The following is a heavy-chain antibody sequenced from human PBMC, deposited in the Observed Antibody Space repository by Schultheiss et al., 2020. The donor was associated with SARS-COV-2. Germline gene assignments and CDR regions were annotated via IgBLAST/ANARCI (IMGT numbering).Heavy chain of an antibody. Sequence: GSLRLSCAASGFTFSSYWMSWVRQAPGKGLEWVANIKQDGSEKYYVDSVKGRFTISRDNAKNSLYLQMNSLRAGDTAVYYCARAGYSSSLDYWGQGTLVTVSS. D-gene: IGHD6-6*01. CDR1: GFTFSSYW. CDR2: IKQDGSEK. CDR3: ARAGYSSSLDY. V-gene: IGHV3-7*04. J-gene: IGHJ4*02.